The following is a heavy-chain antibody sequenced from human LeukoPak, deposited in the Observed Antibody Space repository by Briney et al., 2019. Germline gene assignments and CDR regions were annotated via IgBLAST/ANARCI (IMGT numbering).Heavy chain of an antibody. Sequence: PGGSLRLSCAASGFTFTSYSMNWVRQAPGKGLEWLSVIYSGGGTYYADSVKDRFTISRDNSKNTLYLQMNSLRAEDTAVYYCARDKGTSYLSSFDYWGQGTLVTVSS. J-gene: IGHJ4*02. CDR3: ARDKGTSYLSSFDY. D-gene: IGHD6-6*01. V-gene: IGHV3-66*01. CDR2: IYSGGGT. CDR1: GFTFTSYS.